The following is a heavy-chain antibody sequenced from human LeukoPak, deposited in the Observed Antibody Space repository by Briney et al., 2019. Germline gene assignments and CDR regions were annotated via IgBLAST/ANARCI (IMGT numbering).Heavy chain of an antibody. CDR2: ISSSGSTV. J-gene: IGHJ4*02. V-gene: IGHV3-48*03. Sequence: PGGSLRLSCAASGFTFSTYEMNWVRQAPGKGLEWVSYISSSGSTVYYADSVKGRFTISRDNAKNSLYLLMNSLRAEDTAVYYCARDSMSYDSSGYFAFYFDYWGQGTLVTVSS. D-gene: IGHD3-22*01. CDR3: ARDSMSYDSSGYFAFYFDY. CDR1: GFTFSTYE.